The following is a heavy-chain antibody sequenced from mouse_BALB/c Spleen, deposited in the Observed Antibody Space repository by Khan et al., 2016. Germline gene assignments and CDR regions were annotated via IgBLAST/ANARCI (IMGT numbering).Heavy chain of an antibody. J-gene: IGHJ2*01. V-gene: IGHV1-18*01. Sequence: VQLQQSDPDLVKPGASVKISCKASGYSFTAYYMYWVKQSHGKSLEWIGRINPNNGATTFNQKFKGKAILTVDKSSTTAYMELRSLASEDSAGYYCARDYYVNWGQGTTLTVSS. D-gene: IGHD1-1*01. CDR3: ARDYYVN. CDR1: GYSFTAYY. CDR2: INPNNGAT.